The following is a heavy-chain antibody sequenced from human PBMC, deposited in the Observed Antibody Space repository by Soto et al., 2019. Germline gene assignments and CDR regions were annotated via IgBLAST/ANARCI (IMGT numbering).Heavy chain of an antibody. V-gene: IGHV1-8*02. Sequence: ASVKVSCKASGGTFSSYAISWVRQAPGQGLEWMGWMNPNSGNTGYAQKFQGRVTMTRNTSISTAYMELSSLRSEDTAVYYCARGSTTQQTWGQGTLVTVSS. CDR1: GGTFSSYA. J-gene: IGHJ5*02. D-gene: IGHD5-12*01. CDR3: ARGSTTQQT. CDR2: MNPNSGNT.